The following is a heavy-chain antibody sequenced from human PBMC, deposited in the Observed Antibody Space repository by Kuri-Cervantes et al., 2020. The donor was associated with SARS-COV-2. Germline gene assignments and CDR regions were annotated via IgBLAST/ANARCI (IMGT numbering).Heavy chain of an antibody. Sequence: KVSCKASGYTFTTYWIGWVRQMTGKGLEWMGKIYPGDSDTRYSPYFQGQVTISADKSISTAYLQGSGLNASDTAMYYCARRDFGSGSYYLDYWGQGTLVTVSS. J-gene: IGHJ4*02. D-gene: IGHD3-10*01. CDR3: ARRDFGSGSYYLDY. CDR2: IYPGDSDT. CDR1: GYTFTTYW. V-gene: IGHV5-51*01.